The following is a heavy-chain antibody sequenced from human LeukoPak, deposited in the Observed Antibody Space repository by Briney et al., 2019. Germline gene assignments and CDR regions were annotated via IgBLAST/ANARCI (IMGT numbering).Heavy chain of an antibody. D-gene: IGHD2-2*01. Sequence: SETLSLTCTVSGGSISSYYWSWIRQPPGKGLEWIGSIYYSGSTYYNPSLKSRVTISVDTSKNQFSLRLSSVTAADTAVYYCARHGNIVVVPAAMRWGQGTLVTVSS. V-gene: IGHV4-59*05. CDR1: GGSISSYY. CDR3: ARHGNIVVVPAAMR. J-gene: IGHJ4*02. CDR2: IYYSGST.